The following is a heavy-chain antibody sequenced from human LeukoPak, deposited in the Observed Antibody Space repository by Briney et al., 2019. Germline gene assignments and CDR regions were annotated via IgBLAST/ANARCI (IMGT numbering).Heavy chain of an antibody. CDR1: GGSISSSSYY. V-gene: IGHV4-39*01. CDR3: ARPIRGVRGVTGEYSFDY. J-gene: IGHJ4*02. Sequence: SETLSLTCTVSGGSISSSSYYWGWIRQPPGKGLEWIGSIYYSGSTYYYPSLKSRVTISVDTSKNQFSLKLSSVTAADTAVYYCARPIRGVRGVTGEYSFDYWGQGTLVTVSS. D-gene: IGHD3-10*01. CDR2: IYYSGST.